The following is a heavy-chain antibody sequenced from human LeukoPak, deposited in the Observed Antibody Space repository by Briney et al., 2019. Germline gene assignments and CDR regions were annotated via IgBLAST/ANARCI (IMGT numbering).Heavy chain of an antibody. J-gene: IGHJ6*02. Sequence: GGSLRLSCAASGFTFSSYGMHWVRQAPGKGLEWVAVIWYDGGNKYYADSVKGRFTISRDNSKNTLYLQMNSLRAEDTAVYYCARTGVGATHLYYYGMDVWGQGTTVTVSS. D-gene: IGHD1-26*01. V-gene: IGHV3-33*01. CDR1: GFTFSSYG. CDR2: IWYDGGNK. CDR3: ARTGVGATHLYYYGMDV.